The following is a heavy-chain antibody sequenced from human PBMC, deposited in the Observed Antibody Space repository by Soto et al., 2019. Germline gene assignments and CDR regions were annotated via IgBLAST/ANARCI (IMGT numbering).Heavy chain of an antibody. J-gene: IGHJ4*02. Sequence: QVQLVESGGGLVKPGGSLRLSCAASGFTFNYYYMGWVRQAPGKGLEWISYISSSGNTIFFADSVKGRFTISRDNAKNSIYLQMNGLRAEDTAVYDCARTGYRSDYWGQGTLVTVSS. CDR2: ISSSGNTI. CDR1: GFTFNYYY. D-gene: IGHD3-9*01. V-gene: IGHV3-11*01. CDR3: ARTGYRSDY.